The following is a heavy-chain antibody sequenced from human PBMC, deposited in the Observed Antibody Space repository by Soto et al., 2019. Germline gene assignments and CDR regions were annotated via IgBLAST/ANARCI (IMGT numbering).Heavy chain of an antibody. J-gene: IGHJ5*02. CDR1: GFTFSIYA. Sequence: GRSRRLAYAASGFTFSIYAMSWVRQAPGEGLEWVSAISGSGGSTYYADSVKGRFTISRDNSKNTLYLQMNSLRAEDTAVYYCAKDRIVVPAAVVWFDPWGQGTLVTVSS. V-gene: IGHV3-23*01. CDR3: AKDRIVVPAAVVWFDP. CDR2: ISGSGGST. D-gene: IGHD2-2*01.